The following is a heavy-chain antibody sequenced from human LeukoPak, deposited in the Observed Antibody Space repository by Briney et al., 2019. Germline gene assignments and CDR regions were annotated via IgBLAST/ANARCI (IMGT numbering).Heavy chain of an antibody. CDR3: ARGPQPLVGYNWFDP. Sequence: GGSLRLSCAASGFTFSSYSMNWVRQAPGKGLEWVSYISSSSSTIYYADSVKGRFTISRDNAKNSLYLQMNSLRDEDTAVYYCARGPQPLVGYNWFDPWGQGTLVTVSS. J-gene: IGHJ5*02. CDR1: GFTFSSYS. CDR2: ISSSSSTI. D-gene: IGHD2-8*02. V-gene: IGHV3-48*02.